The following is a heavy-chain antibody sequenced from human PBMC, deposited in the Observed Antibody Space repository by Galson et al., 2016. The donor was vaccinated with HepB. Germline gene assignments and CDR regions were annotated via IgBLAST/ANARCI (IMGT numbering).Heavy chain of an antibody. CDR2: ISVVDDDT. CDR1: GFDFRRYA. D-gene: IGHD6-19*01. Sequence: SLRLSCAASGFDFRRYAMNWVRQAPGKGLEWVSAISVVDDDTYYADSVKGRFTISRDNSRTTLYLQMNSLRAEDTALYYCAKDIQQWLVRGNDAFDIWGQGTMVTVSS. V-gene: IGHV3-23*01. CDR3: AKDIQQWLVRGNDAFDI. J-gene: IGHJ3*02.